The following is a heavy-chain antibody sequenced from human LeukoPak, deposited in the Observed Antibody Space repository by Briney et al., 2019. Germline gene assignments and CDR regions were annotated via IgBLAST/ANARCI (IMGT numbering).Heavy chain of an antibody. CDR1: GYTFTGYY. D-gene: IGHD6-19*01. CDR2: INPNSGGT. Sequence: ASVKVSCKASGYTFTGYYMHWVRQAPGQGLEWMGWINPNSGGTNYAQKFQGRVTMTRDTSLTTVYMELRSLRSDDTAVYYCARDRWPGGIGVADTSLDHWGQGALVIVSS. CDR3: ARDRWPGGIGVADTSLDH. J-gene: IGHJ4*02. V-gene: IGHV1-2*02.